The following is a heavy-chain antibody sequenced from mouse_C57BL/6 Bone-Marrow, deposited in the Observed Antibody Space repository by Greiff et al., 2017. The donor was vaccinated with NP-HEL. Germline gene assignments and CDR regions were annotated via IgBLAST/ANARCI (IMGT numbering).Heavy chain of an antibody. CDR2: IDPSDSET. V-gene: IGHV1-52*01. Sequence: VQLQQSGAELVRPGSSVKLSCKASGYTFTSYWMHWVKQRPIQGLEWIGNIDPSDSETHYNQKFKDKATLTVDKSSSTAYMQLSSLTSEDSAVYYCARITTVVEDWFAYWGQGTLVTVSA. J-gene: IGHJ3*01. CDR1: GYTFTSYW. D-gene: IGHD1-1*01. CDR3: ARITTVVEDWFAY.